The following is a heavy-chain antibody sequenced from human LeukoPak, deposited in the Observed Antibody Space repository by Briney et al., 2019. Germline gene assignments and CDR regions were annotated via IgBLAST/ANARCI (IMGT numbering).Heavy chain of an antibody. D-gene: IGHD2-21*01. V-gene: IGHV3-23*01. J-gene: IGHJ4*02. CDR1: AFTFSSYG. CDR3: AKGNGDHCYSPIDY. Sequence: GGSLRLSCTASAFTFSSYGMSWVRQAPGKGPEWVSCISGSGASTYYADSVKGRFTISRDNSNNTLYLQMNSLRAEDTAVYYCAKGNGDHCYSPIDYWGQGTLVPVSS. CDR2: ISGSGAST.